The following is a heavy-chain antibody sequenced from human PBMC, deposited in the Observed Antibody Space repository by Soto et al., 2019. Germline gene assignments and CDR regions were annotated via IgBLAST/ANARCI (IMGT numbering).Heavy chain of an antibody. CDR2: IKSKTDGGTT. J-gene: IGHJ6*03. D-gene: IGHD2-2*01. Sequence: GGSLRLSCAASGFTFSSYAMSWVRQAPGKGLEWVGRIKSKTDGGTTDYAAPVKGRFTISRDDSKNTLYLQMNSLKTEDTAVYYCTTVSFPIVVVPAAMRPYMDVWGKGTTVTVSS. V-gene: IGHV3-15*01. CDR1: GFTFSSYA. CDR3: TTVSFPIVVVPAAMRPYMDV.